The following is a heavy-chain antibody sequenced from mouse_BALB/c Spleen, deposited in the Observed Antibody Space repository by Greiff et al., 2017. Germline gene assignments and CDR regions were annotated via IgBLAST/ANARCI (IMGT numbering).Heavy chain of an antibody. CDR2: ISSGSSTI. CDR1: GFTFSSFG. Sequence: EVMLVESGGGLVQPGGSRKLSCAASGFTFSSFGMHWVRQAPEKGLEWVAYISSGSSTIYYADTVKGRFTISRDNPKNTLFLQMTSLRSEDTAMYYCARVGYPYYAMDYWGQGTSVTVSS. V-gene: IGHV5-17*02. J-gene: IGHJ4*01. CDR3: ARVGYPYYAMDY. D-gene: IGHD1-2*01.